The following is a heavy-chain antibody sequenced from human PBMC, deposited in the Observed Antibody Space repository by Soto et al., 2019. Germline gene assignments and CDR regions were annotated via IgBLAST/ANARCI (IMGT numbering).Heavy chain of an antibody. CDR1: GGSFSGYY. CDR3: ARDGGVVTAIQYYYYGMDV. V-gene: IGHV4-34*01. CDR2: INHSGST. Sequence: QVQLQQWGAGLLKPSETLSLTCAVYGGSFSGYYWSWIRQPPGKGLEWIGEINHSGSTNYNPSLMSRVTISVDTSKHQFSLKLSSVTAADTAVYYCARDGGVVTAIQYYYYGMDVWGQGTTVTVSS. J-gene: IGHJ6*02. D-gene: IGHD2-21*02.